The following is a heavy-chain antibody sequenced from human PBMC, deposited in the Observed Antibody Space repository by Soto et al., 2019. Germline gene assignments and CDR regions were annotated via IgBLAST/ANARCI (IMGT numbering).Heavy chain of an antibody. Sequence: GGSLRLSCAASGFTFSSYGMHWVRQAPGKGLEWVAVIWYDGSNKYYADSVKGRFTISRDNSKNTLYLQMNSLRAEDTAVYYCARDPWMATILDSYYMDVWGKGTTVTVSS. CDR2: IWYDGSNK. CDR1: GFTFSSYG. J-gene: IGHJ6*03. D-gene: IGHD5-12*01. CDR3: ARDPWMATILDSYYMDV. V-gene: IGHV3-33*01.